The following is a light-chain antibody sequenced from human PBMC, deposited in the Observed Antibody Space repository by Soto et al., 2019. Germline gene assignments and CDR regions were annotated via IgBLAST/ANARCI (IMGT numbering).Light chain of an antibody. CDR3: QQSFYVPIS. V-gene: IGKV1-39*01. CDR2: RAS. CDR1: QSIAFY. Sequence: DIQMTQSPSSLSASVGDRVTITCRASQSIAFYLNWYQQRPGKAPNLLISRASTLQYGVPARFSGRGSGTDFKLSISSLQPEDFAVYDCQQSFYVPISFGQGTLLESK. J-gene: IGKJ5*01.